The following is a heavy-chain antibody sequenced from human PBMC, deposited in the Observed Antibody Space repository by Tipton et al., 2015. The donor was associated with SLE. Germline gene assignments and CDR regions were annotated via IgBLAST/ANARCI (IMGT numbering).Heavy chain of an antibody. J-gene: IGHJ3*01. CDR2: TKPSPGST. CDR3: AREYYYGSEDAFDF. D-gene: IGHD3-10*01. Sequence: QLVQSGAEVKRPGASVKVSCKASGYTFTTYYMHWVRQAPGQGLEWMGLTKPSPGSTRYAQKFQGRVTMTTDMSTGTVYMELSRLTSEDTAVYYCAREYYYGSEDAFDFWGQGTMVTVSS. V-gene: IGHV1-46*01. CDR1: GYTFTTYY.